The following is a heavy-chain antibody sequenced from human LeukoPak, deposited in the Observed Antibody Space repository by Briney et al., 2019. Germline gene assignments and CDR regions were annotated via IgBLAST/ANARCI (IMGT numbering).Heavy chain of an antibody. Sequence: SETLSLTCTVSGGSISSGGYYWSWIRQHPGKGLEWIGYIYYSGSTYYNPSLKSRVTISVDTSKNQFSLKLSSVTAADTAVYYCARAPTSYDFWSGYYKYYYYYYYMDVWGKGTTVTVSS. J-gene: IGHJ6*03. D-gene: IGHD3-3*01. V-gene: IGHV4-31*03. CDR2: IYYSGST. CDR3: ARAPTSYDFWSGYYKYYYYYYYMDV. CDR1: GGSISSGGYY.